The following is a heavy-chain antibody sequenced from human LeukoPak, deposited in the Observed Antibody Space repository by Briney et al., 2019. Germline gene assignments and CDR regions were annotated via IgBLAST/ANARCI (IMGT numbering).Heavy chain of an antibody. Sequence: PSETLSLTCTVSGGSISSSGSYWGWIRQPPGKGLEWIGSIYYSGNTYNPSLKSRVTISVDTSRNQFSLNLTSVNAADTAVYYCARVMAARREDLNWFDPWGQGTLVTVSS. J-gene: IGHJ5*02. CDR2: IYYSGNT. CDR3: ARVMAARREDLNWFDP. D-gene: IGHD6-6*01. CDR1: GGSISSSGSY. V-gene: IGHV4-39*07.